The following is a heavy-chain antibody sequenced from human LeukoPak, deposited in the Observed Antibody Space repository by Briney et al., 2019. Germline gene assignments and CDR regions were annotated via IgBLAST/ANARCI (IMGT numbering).Heavy chain of an antibody. Sequence: ASVKVSCKASGFTFTGYFLHWVRRAPGQGFEWMGWINPNSGGTYYTQRFQGRVTMTRDTSISTAYMELSSLRSDDTAVYYCARAQSLTAPAGTFANSWGQGTLVTVSS. CDR3: ARAQSLTAPAGTFANS. D-gene: IGHD6-13*01. CDR1: GFTFTGYF. J-gene: IGHJ4*02. CDR2: INPNSGGT. V-gene: IGHV1-2*02.